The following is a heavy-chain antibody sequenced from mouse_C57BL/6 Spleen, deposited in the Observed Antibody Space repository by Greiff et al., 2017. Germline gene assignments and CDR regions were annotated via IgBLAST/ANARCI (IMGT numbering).Heavy chain of an antibody. CDR3: ARRSYYGTGYFDV. CDR1: GYSITSDY. V-gene: IGHV3-8*01. J-gene: IGHJ1*03. D-gene: IGHD1-1*01. Sequence: EVQRVESGPGLAKPSQTLSLTCSVTGYSITSDYWNWIRKFPGNKLEYMGYISYSGSTYYNPSLKSRISITRDTSKNQYYLQLNSVTTEDTATYYCARRSYYGTGYFDVWGTGTTVTVSS. CDR2: ISYSGST.